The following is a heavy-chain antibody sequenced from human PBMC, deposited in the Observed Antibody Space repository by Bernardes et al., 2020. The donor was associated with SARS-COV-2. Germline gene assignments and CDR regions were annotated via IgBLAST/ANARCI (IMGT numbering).Heavy chain of an antibody. J-gene: IGHJ6*02. CDR1: GFTFSMYW. Sequence: GGSLRLSCAASGFTFSMYWMHWVRQVPGKGLVWVSRINSDGSDTIYADSVKGRFTISRDNAKNTLYLQMNSLRAEDTGIYYCVRDSRRFGELLTFYGLDVWGQGTTVTVSS. D-gene: IGHD3-10*01. CDR3: VRDSRRFGELLTFYGLDV. CDR2: INSDGSDT. V-gene: IGHV3-74*01.